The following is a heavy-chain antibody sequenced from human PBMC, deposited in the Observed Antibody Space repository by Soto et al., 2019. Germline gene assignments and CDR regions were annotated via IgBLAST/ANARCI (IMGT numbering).Heavy chain of an antibody. CDR2: IYYSGST. CDR3: ARDTVKGLFNYYYYMDV. Sequence: SETLSLTCTVSGGSISSYYWSWIRQPPGKGLEWIGYIYYSGSTNYNPSLKSRVTISVDTSKNQFSLKLSSVTAADTAVYYCARDTVKGLFNYYYYMDVWGKGTTVTVSS. J-gene: IGHJ6*03. D-gene: IGHD4-17*01. V-gene: IGHV4-59*01. CDR1: GGSISSYY.